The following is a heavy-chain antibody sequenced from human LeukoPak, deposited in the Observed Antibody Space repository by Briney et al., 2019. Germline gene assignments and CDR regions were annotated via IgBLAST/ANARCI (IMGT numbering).Heavy chain of an antibody. CDR2: IYYCGST. V-gene: IGHV4-39*07. J-gene: IGHJ4*02. D-gene: IGHD1-26*01. CDR1: VGSIRSSAHY. CDR3: TRGKVGAPFDY. Sequence: SETLPLTCSVSVGSIRSSAHYWRWFRQPPGKAVEWVGCIYYCGSTYYNPSLQSRVTISVDTSKNQFSLKLTSVTAADTAVYYCTRGKVGAPFDYWGQGTLVTVSS.